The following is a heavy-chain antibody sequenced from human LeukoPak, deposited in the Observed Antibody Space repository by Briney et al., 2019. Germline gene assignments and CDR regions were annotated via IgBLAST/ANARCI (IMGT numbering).Heavy chain of an antibody. CDR2: IKQDGSEK. Sequence: PGGSLRLSCAASGFTFSRYWMTWVRQAPGKGLEWVANIKQDGSEKYCVDSVKGRFTISRDNAKNSLYLQMNSLRAEDTAVYYCAREVSLLWFGESANWFDPWGQGTLVTVSS. D-gene: IGHD3-10*01. CDR3: AREVSLLWFGESANWFDP. CDR1: GFTFSRYW. V-gene: IGHV3-7*04. J-gene: IGHJ5*02.